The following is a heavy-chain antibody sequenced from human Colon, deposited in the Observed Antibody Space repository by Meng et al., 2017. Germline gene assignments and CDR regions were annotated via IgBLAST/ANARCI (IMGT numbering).Heavy chain of an antibody. CDR2: IRIDGGTT. V-gene: IGHV3-15*01. CDR1: GFTCRYAW. D-gene: IGHD5-12*01. CDR3: AADPRGGYDLRPQIDS. J-gene: IGHJ4*02. Sequence: SCASSGFTCRYAWSCWVRQAPGKRLEWVGRIRIDGGTTEDAAPVKGRSTISREDSESTLYLHMNSLKIEDTAMYYWAADPRGGYDLRPQIDSWGQGTLVTVSS.